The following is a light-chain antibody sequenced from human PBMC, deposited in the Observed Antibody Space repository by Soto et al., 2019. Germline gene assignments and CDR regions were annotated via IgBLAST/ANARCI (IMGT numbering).Light chain of an antibody. CDR3: QQGDSAPFT. CDR2: AAS. J-gene: IGKJ2*01. Sequence: DIQMTQSPSSLSASVGDRVTITCRASQSTRNNLNWYQQKPGKAPNLLIYAASSLPSGVPSRFSGSGSGTDFTLTISRLQPEDFATYYCQQGDSAPFTFGQGTKLEIK. CDR1: QSTRNN. V-gene: IGKV1-39*01.